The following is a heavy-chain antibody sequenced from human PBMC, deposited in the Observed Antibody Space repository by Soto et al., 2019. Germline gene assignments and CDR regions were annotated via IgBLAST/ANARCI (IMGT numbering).Heavy chain of an antibody. D-gene: IGHD2-15*01. Sequence: VQLVQSGAEAKKPGASVTISCKASGYTFTSHYIYCVRPSPGQGLEWGAIINPGGVGTTYARKSQGKLTVTRDMSPATSHIDLSRQRSDDTAVYYFARSSGYCSVTACPDYYFYLWGRGTLVTVSS. CDR2: INPGGVGT. J-gene: IGHJ2*01. V-gene: IGHV1-46*01. CDR3: ARSSGYCSVTACPDYYFYL. CDR1: GYTFTSHY.